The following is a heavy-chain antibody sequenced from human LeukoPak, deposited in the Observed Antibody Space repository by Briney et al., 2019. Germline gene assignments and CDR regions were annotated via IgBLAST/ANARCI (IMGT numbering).Heavy chain of an antibody. CDR3: AKTIVLMVYTNDY. J-gene: IGHJ4*02. Sequence: GGSLRLSCAASGFTFSSYAMSWVRQAPGKGLEWVSAISGSGGSTYYADSVKGRFTISRDNSKNKLYPQMNSLRAEDTAVYYCAKTIVLMVYTNDYWGQGTLVTVSS. V-gene: IGHV3-23*01. CDR1: GFTFSSYA. D-gene: IGHD2-8*01. CDR2: ISGSGGST.